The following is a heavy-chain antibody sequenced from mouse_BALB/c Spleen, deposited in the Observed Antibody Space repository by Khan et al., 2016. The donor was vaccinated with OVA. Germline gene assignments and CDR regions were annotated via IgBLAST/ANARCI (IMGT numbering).Heavy chain of an antibody. CDR2: INTYTGEP. J-gene: IGHJ1*01. CDR1: GYTFTNYG. CDR3: ASGGYCYFDV. Sequence: QIQLVQSGPELKKPGETVKISCKASGYTFTNYGMNWVKQAPGKGLKWMGWINTYTGEPTYADDFKGRFAFSLETSASTAYLQINNLKNEDTATXFCASGGYCYFDVWGAGTTVTVSS. V-gene: IGHV9-3-1*01. D-gene: IGHD1-1*02.